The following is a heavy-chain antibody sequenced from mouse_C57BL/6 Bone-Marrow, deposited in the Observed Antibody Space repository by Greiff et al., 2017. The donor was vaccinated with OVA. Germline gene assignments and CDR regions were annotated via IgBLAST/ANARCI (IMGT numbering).Heavy chain of an antibody. CDR3: ARGGLRPYWYFDV. Sequence: QVQLQQSGAELVMPGASVKLSCKASGYTFTSYWMHWVKQRPGQGLEWIGEIDPSDSYTNYNQKFKGKSTLTVDNSSSTAYMQLSSLTSEDSAVYYCARGGLRPYWYFDVWGTGTTVTVSS. J-gene: IGHJ1*03. D-gene: IGHD2-4*01. CDR2: IDPSDSYT. CDR1: GYTFTSYW. V-gene: IGHV1-69*01.